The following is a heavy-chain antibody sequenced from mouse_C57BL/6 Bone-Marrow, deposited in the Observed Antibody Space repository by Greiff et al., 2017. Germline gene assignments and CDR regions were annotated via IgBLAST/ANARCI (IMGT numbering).Heavy chain of an antibody. CDR3: GRPVTTVVADFDY. CDR2: ISSGSSTI. D-gene: IGHD1-1*01. Sequence: EVQVVESGGGLVKPGGSLKLSCAASGFTFSDYGMHWVRPAPETGLEWVAYISSGSSTIYYADTVQGRFTISRDNAKNTLFLQMTMLRSEDTAMYYCGRPVTTVVADFDYWGQGTTLTVSS. CDR1: GFTFSDYG. V-gene: IGHV5-17*01. J-gene: IGHJ2*01.